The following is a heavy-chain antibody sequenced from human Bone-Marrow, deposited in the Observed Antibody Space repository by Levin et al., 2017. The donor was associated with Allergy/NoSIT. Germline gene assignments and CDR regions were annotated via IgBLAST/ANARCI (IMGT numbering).Heavy chain of an antibody. Sequence: GGSLRLSCAASGFTVSSNYMSWVRQAPGKGLEWVSVIYSGGSTYYADSVKGRFTISRDNSKNTLYLQMNSLRAEDTAVYYCARAWWLRSNWFDPWGQGTLVTVSS. D-gene: IGHD5-12*01. V-gene: IGHV3-53*01. CDR2: IYSGGST. CDR3: ARAWWLRSNWFDP. J-gene: IGHJ5*02. CDR1: GFTVSSNY.